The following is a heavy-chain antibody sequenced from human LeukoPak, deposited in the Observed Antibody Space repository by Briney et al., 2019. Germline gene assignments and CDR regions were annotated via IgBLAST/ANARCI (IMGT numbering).Heavy chain of an antibody. CDR1: GFTFSSYA. CDR3: AKGERYYGSGLDY. J-gene: IGHJ4*02. V-gene: IGHV3-23*01. D-gene: IGHD3-10*01. CDR2: ISGSGGST. Sequence: GGSLRLSCAASGFTFSSYAMSWVRQPPGKGLEWVSAISGSGGSTYYADSVKGRFTISRDNSKNTLYLQMNSLRAEDTAVYYCAKGERYYGSGLDYWGQGTLVTVSS.